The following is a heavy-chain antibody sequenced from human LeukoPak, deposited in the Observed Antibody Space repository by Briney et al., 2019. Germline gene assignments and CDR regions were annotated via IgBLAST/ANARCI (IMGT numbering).Heavy chain of an antibody. D-gene: IGHD2-21*02. CDR1: GGTFSSYA. CDR2: IIPIFGTA. Sequence: ASVKVSCKASGGTFSSYAISWVRQAPGQGLEWMGGIIPIFGTANYAQKFQGRVTITTDESTSTAYMELSSLRSEDTAVYYCASGLTTIDLAYCGGDCYSTLDYWGQGTLVTVSS. V-gene: IGHV1-69*05. J-gene: IGHJ4*02. CDR3: ASGLTTIDLAYCGGDCYSTLDY.